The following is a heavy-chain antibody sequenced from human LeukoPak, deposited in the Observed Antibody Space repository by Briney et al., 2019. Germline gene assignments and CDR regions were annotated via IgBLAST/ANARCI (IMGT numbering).Heavy chain of an antibody. CDR1: GFAFMNYA. V-gene: IGHV3-23*01. CDR3: AKAGWVYFDSTTFHWADH. CDR2: ISGSGGTA. J-gene: IGHJ4*02. Sequence: GGSLRLSCAASGFAFMNYAMSWVRQAPGKGLEWVSAISGSGGTAYYADSVKGRFTIFRDNSKNTVYLRVASLRVEDTALYYCAKAGWVYFDSTTFHWADHWGQGILVSVSS. D-gene: IGHD2/OR15-2a*01.